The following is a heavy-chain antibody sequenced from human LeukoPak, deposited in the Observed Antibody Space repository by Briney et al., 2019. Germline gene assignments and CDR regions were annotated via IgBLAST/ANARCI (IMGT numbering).Heavy chain of an antibody. Sequence: ASVKDSCKASGYTFTGYYMHWVRQAPGQGLEWMGWINPNSGGTNYAQKFQGRVTMTRDTSISTAYMELSRLRSDDTAVYYCARGGGSGWYGRVVHYFDYWGQGTLVTVSS. V-gene: IGHV1-2*02. D-gene: IGHD6-19*01. CDR3: ARGGGSGWYGRVVHYFDY. CDR2: INPNSGGT. J-gene: IGHJ4*02. CDR1: GYTFTGYY.